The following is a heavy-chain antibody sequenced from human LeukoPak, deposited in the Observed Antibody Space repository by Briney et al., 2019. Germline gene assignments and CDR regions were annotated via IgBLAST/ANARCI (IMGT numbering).Heavy chain of an antibody. Sequence: GGSLRLSCAASGFTFSSYGMHWVRQAPGQGLEWVAVISYDGSNKYYADSVKGRFTISRDNSKNTLYLQMNSLRAEDTAVYYCAKPLLLNYDEDYWGQRTLVTVSS. J-gene: IGHJ4*02. CDR2: ISYDGSNK. CDR1: GFTFSSYG. D-gene: IGHD1-7*01. V-gene: IGHV3-30*18. CDR3: AKPLLLNYDEDY.